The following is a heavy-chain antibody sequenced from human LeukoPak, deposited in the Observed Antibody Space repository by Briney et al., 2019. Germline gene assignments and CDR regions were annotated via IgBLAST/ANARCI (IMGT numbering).Heavy chain of an antibody. V-gene: IGHV3-21*01. J-gene: IGHJ6*02. CDR1: GFTFSSYS. Sequence: GGSLRLSCAASGFTFSSYSMNWVRQAPGKGLEWVSSISSSSSYIYYADSVKGRFTISRDNAKNSLYLQMNSLRAEDTAVYYCARPYSSSWGYYYGMDVWGQGTTVTVSS. CDR2: ISSSSSYI. CDR3: ARPYSSSWGYYYGMDV. D-gene: IGHD6-13*01.